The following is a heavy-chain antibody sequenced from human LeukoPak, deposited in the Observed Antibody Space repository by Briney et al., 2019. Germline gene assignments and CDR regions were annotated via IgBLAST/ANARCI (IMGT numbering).Heavy chain of an antibody. CDR1: GGSISSSSYY. Sequence: SETLSLTCTVSGGSISSSSYYWGWIRQPPGKGLEWIGSIYYSGSTYYSPSLKSRVTISVDTSKNQFSLKLSSVTAADTAVYYCARHWGSSGWYWGQGTLVTVSS. CDR2: IYYSGST. CDR3: ARHWGSSGWY. V-gene: IGHV4-39*01. D-gene: IGHD6-19*01. J-gene: IGHJ4*02.